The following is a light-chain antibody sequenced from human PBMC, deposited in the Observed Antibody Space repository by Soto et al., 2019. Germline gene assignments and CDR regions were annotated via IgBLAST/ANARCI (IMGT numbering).Light chain of an antibody. Sequence: DIQMTQSPSTLSASVGDRVTITCRASQNIGSYLVWYQHRLGHAPKLLLFDASTLQTGAPSRCSSSGFGPEFTLPITGLQPDDFATYYCQQHHDYSAVTFGQGTKLEIK. V-gene: IGKV1-5*01. CDR1: QNIGSY. J-gene: IGKJ2*01. CDR2: DAS. CDR3: QQHHDYSAVT.